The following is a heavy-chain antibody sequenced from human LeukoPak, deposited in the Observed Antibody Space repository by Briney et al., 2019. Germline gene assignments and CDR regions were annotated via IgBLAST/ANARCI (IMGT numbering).Heavy chain of an antibody. CDR3: AIGVGASDY. Sequence: PGGSLRLSCAASGFTFSSSAMSWIRQPPGKGLEWIGYIYYSGSTNYNPSLKSRVTISVDTSKNQFSLKLSSVTAADTAVYYCAIGVGASDYWGQGTLVTVSS. J-gene: IGHJ4*02. CDR1: GFTFSSSA. D-gene: IGHD1-26*01. CDR2: IYYSGST. V-gene: IGHV4-59*08.